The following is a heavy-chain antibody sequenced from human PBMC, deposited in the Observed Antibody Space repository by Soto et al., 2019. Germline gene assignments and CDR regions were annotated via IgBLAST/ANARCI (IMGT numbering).Heavy chain of an antibody. CDR2: IYYSGST. D-gene: IGHD3-22*01. CDR1: GGSISSSSYY. J-gene: IGHJ4*02. CDR3: ARTKGDSSGYYRLWFDY. V-gene: IGHV4-39*01. Sequence: SETLSLTCTVSGGSISSSSYYWGWIRQPPGKGLEWIGSIYYSGSTYYNPSLKSRVTISVDTSKNQLSLKLSSVTAADTAVYYCARTKGDSSGYYRLWFDYWGQGTLVTVSS.